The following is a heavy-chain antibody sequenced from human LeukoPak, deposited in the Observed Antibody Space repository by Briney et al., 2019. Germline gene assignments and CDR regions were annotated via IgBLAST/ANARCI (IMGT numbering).Heavy chain of an antibody. Sequence: GGSLRLSCTASGFTFGDYLMSWFRQAPGKGLEWIGFISGGTTEYAASVKGRFTISRDDSTSIAYLQMNSLTTEDTAVYYCSRGSGWLSVYWGEGSLVTVSS. CDR3: SRGSGWLSVY. J-gene: IGHJ4*02. CDR1: GFTFGDYL. V-gene: IGHV3-49*03. D-gene: IGHD6-19*01. CDR2: ISGGTT.